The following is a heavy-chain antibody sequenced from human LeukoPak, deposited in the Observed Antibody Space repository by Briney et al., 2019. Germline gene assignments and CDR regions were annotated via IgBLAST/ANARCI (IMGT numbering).Heavy chain of an antibody. CDR2: ISGSGGST. V-gene: IGHV3-23*01. CDR3: ARDRRYSYDRILRY. D-gene: IGHD5-18*01. J-gene: IGHJ4*02. Sequence: GGSLRLSCAASGFTFSSYAMSWVRQAPGKGLEWVSAISGSGGSTYYADSVKGRFTISRDNSKNTLYLQMNSLRAEDTAVYYCARDRRYSYDRILRYWGKGTLVTVSS. CDR1: GFTFSSYA.